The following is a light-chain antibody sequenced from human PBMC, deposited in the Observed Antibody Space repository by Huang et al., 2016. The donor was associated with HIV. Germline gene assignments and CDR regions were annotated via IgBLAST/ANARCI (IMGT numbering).Light chain of an antibody. CDR2: DAS. CDR3: QQRTSWPLT. CDR1: QNVNNY. V-gene: IGKV3-11*01. J-gene: IGKJ4*01. Sequence: EIVLTQSPATLSLSPGERATLSCRASQNVNNYLAWYHQRPGQVPRLLIYDASHRATGIPARFSGSTSGTDFTLTIRSLEPEDSGVYYCQQRTSWPLTFGGGTKVEIK.